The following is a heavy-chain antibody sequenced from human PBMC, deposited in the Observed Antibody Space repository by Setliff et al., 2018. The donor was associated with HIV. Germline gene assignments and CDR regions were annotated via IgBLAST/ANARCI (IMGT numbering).Heavy chain of an antibody. CDR1: GGSISSSIYY. J-gene: IGHJ4*02. V-gene: IGHV4-39*01. CDR3: ARHDTEYSSYPIDY. D-gene: IGHD6-6*01. Sequence: LSLTCTVSGGSISSSIYYWGWIRQPPGKGLEWIGFIYYSGSTYYYGGSTYYNPSLKSRVTISVDTSKNQFSLKLSSVTAADTAVYYCARHDTEYSSYPIDYWGQGNLVTVSS. CDR2: IYYSGSTYYYGGST.